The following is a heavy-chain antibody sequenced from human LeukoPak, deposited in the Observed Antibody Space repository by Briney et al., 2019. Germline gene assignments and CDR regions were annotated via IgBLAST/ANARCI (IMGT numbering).Heavy chain of an antibody. CDR3: ARVRARHGKGVIGY. Sequence: ASVKVSCKASGYTFTSYDINWVRQATGQGLEWMGWMNPNSGNTGYAQKFQGRVTMTRNTSISTAYMELSSLRSEDTAVYYCARVRARHGKGVIGYWGQGTLVTVSS. CDR1: GYTFTSYD. D-gene: IGHD3-10*01. J-gene: IGHJ4*02. CDR2: MNPNSGNT. V-gene: IGHV1-8*01.